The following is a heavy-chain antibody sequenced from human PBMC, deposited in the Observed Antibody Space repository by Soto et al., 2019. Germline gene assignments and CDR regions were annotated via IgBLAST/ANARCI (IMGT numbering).Heavy chain of an antibody. J-gene: IGHJ6*02. D-gene: IGHD1-26*01. V-gene: IGHV1-58*01. CDR3: AATPYSGSIYGMDV. CDR1: GFTFTHSA. CDR2: VVLGSGYT. Sequence: QMQLVQSGPEVKKPGTSVKVSCKASGFTFTHSAVQWVRQARGQRLEWIGWVVLGSGYTNYAQNFQERVTITRDMSTSTAYMELSSLRSEDTDVYYCAATPYSGSIYGMDVWGQGTTVTVSS.